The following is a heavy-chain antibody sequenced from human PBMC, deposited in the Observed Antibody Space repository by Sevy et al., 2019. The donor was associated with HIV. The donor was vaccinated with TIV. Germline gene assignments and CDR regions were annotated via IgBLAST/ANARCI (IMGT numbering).Heavy chain of an antibody. Sequence: GESLKISCKHSGYSFTSYWIGWVRQMLGKGLEWMGIIYPGDSDTRYSPSFQGQVTISADKSISTAYLQWSSLKASDTAMYYCASKNYYDSSGLDYWGQGTLVTVSS. CDR2: IYPGDSDT. J-gene: IGHJ4*02. CDR3: ASKNYYDSSGLDY. V-gene: IGHV5-51*01. CDR1: GYSFTSYW. D-gene: IGHD3-22*01.